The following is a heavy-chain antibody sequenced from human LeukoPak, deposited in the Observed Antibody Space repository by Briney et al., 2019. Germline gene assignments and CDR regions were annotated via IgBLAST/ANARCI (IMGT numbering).Heavy chain of an antibody. CDR1: GFTFDDYA. J-gene: IGHJ4*02. D-gene: IGHD3-22*01. CDR2: ISGDGGST. V-gene: IGHV3-43*02. CDR3: ARDYYDSSGYYYPPPDY. Sequence: GGSLRLSCAASGFTFDDYAMHWVRQAPGKGLEWVSLISGDGGSTYYADSVKGRFTISRDNSKNSLYLQMNSLRAEDTALYYCARDYYDSSGYYYPPPDYWGQGTLVTVSS.